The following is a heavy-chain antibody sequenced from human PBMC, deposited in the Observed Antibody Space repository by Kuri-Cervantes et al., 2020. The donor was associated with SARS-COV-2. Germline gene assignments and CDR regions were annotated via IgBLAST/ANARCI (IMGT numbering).Heavy chain of an antibody. V-gene: IGHV1-2*04. D-gene: IGHD3-10*01. CDR2: INPNSGGT. Sequence: ASVKVSCKASGYSFNDYYIYWVRQAPGQGLEWMGWINPNSGGTNYAQKFQGWVTMTRDTSLSISYMELSRLTSDDTAVYYCARGEGSRGLMVDLGWRGAGRLDFWGQGTLVTVSS. J-gene: IGHJ4*02. CDR3: ARGEGSRGLMVDLGWRGAGRLDF. CDR1: GYSFNDYY.